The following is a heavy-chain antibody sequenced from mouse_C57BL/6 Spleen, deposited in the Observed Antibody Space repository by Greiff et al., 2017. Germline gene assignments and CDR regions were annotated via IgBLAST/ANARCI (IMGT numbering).Heavy chain of an antibody. V-gene: IGHV14-2*01. Sequence: VQLQQSGAELVKPGASVKLSCKASGFNFNDYYMHWVKQRPEQGLEWIGRIDPEDGETKYAPKFQGKATITADKPSTTAYLQLSSLTSEYTAGFYFAIIYYYYGGAYWGQGTLVTVAA. CDR3: AIIYYYYGGAY. D-gene: IGHD2-4*01. J-gene: IGHJ3*01. CDR1: GFNFNDYY. CDR2: IDPEDGET.